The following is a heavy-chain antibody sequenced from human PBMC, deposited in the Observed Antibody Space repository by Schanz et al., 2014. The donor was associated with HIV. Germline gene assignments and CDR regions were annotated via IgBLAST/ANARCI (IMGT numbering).Heavy chain of an antibody. CDR1: GFTFSNYA. D-gene: IGHD4-4*01. CDR2: ISGSGGST. Sequence: VQLVESGGGLVKPGGSLRLSCAASGFTFSNYAMSWVRQAPGKGLEWVSVISGSGGSTYYADSVKGRFTISRDNSKNTLYLQMNRLRAEDTALYFCANDPELTTITGYFDSWGQGTLVTVSS. J-gene: IGHJ4*02. V-gene: IGHV3-23*04. CDR3: ANDPELTTITGYFDS.